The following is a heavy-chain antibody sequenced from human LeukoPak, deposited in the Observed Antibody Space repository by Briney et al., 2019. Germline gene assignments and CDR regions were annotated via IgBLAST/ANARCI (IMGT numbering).Heavy chain of an antibody. V-gene: IGHV3-30-3*01. CDR3: ARENIYDMSEDY. J-gene: IGHJ4*02. CDR1: GFTFSTYA. Sequence: PGGSLRLSCAASGFTFSTYAMHWVRQAPGKGLEWVALISYDGSNKIYADSVKGRFTISRDNSKNTLYLQMNSLRPEDTAVYYCARENIYDMSEDYWGQGTLVTVSS. CDR2: ISYDGSNK. D-gene: IGHD3-9*01.